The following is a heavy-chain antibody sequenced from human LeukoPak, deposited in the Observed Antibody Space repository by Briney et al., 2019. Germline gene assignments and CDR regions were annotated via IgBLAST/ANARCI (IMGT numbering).Heavy chain of an antibody. CDR3: AISILLITGTTGWFDP. CDR2: IYYSGST. J-gene: IGHJ5*02. V-gene: IGHV4-39*01. CDR1: GGSLSSSSYY. Sequence: SETLSLTCTVSGGSLSSSSYYWGWIRQPPGKGLEWIGSIYYSGSTYYNPSLKSRVTISVDTSKNQFSLKLSSVTAADTAVYYCAISILLITGTTGWFDPWGQGTLVTVSS. D-gene: IGHD1-14*01.